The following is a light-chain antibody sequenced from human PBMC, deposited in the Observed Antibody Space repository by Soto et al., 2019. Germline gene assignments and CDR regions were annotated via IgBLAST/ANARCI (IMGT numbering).Light chain of an antibody. J-gene: IGLJ3*02. Sequence: QSVLTQSPSASASLGASVKLTCTLSSGHSSYTIVWHQQQPDKGPRYLMNLDSDGSHYKGDGIPDRFPGSSSGTERYLTISSLQSEDEADYYCQTWATGPDWVFGGGTKVTVL. CDR3: QTWATGPDWV. CDR2: LDSDGSH. V-gene: IGLV4-69*01. CDR1: SGHSSYT.